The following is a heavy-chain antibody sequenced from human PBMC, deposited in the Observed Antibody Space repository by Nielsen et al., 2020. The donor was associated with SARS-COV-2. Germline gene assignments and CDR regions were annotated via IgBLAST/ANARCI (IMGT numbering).Heavy chain of an antibody. CDR1: GYSFTSYW. V-gene: IGHV5-10-1*01. D-gene: IGHD3-10*01. CDR3: ARSITMVRGVIYFDL. Sequence: GGSLRLSCKGSGYSFTSYWISWVRQLPGKGLEWMGRIDPSDSYTNYSPSFQGHVTISADKSISTAYLQWSSLKASDTAMYYCARSITMVRGVIYFDLWGRGTLVTVSS. CDR2: IDPSDSYT. J-gene: IGHJ2*01.